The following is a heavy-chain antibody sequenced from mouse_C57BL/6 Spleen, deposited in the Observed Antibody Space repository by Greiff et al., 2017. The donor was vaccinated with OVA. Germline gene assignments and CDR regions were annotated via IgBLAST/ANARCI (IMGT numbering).Heavy chain of an antibody. CDR3: ATYYEYDGAWVAY. D-gene: IGHD2-4*01. Sequence: QVQLQQPGAELVRPGSSVKLSCKASGYTFTSYWLHWVKPRPIQGLEWIGNIDPSASETHYNQKFKDKATLTVDKSSSTAYMQLSSLTSEDSAVYYCATYYEYDGAWVAYWGQGTLVTVSA. CDR1: GYTFTSYW. CDR2: IDPSASET. V-gene: IGHV1-52*01. J-gene: IGHJ3*01.